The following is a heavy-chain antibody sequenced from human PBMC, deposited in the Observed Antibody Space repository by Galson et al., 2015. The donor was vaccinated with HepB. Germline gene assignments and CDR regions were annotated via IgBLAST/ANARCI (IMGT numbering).Heavy chain of an antibody. V-gene: IGHV3-49*03. CDR2: IRSKAYGGTT. D-gene: IGHD6-13*01. CDR3: TRDIASSSWTHYYYYYMDV. CDR1: GFTFGDYA. Sequence: LRLSCAASGFTFGDYAMSWFRQAPGKGLEWVGFIRSKAYGGTTEYAASVKGRFTISRDDSKSIAYLQMNSLKTEDTAVYYCTRDIASSSWTHYYYYYMDVWGKGTTVTVSS. J-gene: IGHJ6*03.